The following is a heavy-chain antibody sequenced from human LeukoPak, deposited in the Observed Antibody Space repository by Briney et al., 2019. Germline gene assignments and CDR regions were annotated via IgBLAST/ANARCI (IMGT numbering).Heavy chain of an antibody. CDR1: GYTFTGYY. J-gene: IGHJ4*02. CDR3: ASSFSASSEDY. D-gene: IGHD6-25*01. Sequence: ASVKVSCKASGYTFTGYYMHWVRQAPGQGLEWMGRINPNSGGTNYAQKFQGRVTMTRDTSISTAYMEPSRLRSDDTAVYYWASSFSASSEDYWGQGTLVTVSS. CDR2: INPNSGGT. V-gene: IGHV1-2*06.